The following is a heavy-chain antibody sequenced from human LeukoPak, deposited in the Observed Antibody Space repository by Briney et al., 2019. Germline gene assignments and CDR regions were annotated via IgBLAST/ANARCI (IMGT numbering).Heavy chain of an antibody. V-gene: IGHV3-53*01. CDR2: IYSDGNT. D-gene: IGHD6-19*01. Sequence: GGSLRLSCAASGFTFSNYWMSWVCQAPGKGLEWVSFIYSDGNTYYADSVKGRFTLSRDSSRNTLYLQMNSLRVDDTAVYYCAGDTHSSSWYDHWGQGTLVTVSS. CDR1: GFTFSNYW. CDR3: AGDTHSSSWYDH. J-gene: IGHJ5*02.